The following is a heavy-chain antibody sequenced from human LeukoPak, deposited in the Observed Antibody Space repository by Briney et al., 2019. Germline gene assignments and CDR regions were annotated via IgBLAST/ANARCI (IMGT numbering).Heavy chain of an antibody. J-gene: IGHJ5*02. V-gene: IGHV3-30-3*01. CDR3: ARDQPGTYTLSST. D-gene: IGHD6-19*01. CDR2: ISIDGTDK. Sequence: GGSLRLSCAASGFTFSNYAMHWVRQAPGKGLEWVAFISIDGTDKYYADSVKGRFTISRDNSKNTLYLQMNRLRAEDTAVYYCARDQPGTYTLSSTWGQGTLVTVSS. CDR1: GFTFSNYA.